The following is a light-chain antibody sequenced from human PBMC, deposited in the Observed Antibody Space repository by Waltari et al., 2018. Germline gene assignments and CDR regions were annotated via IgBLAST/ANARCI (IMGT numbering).Light chain of an antibody. V-gene: IGLV1-40*01. CDR1: SSNIGAGYD. CDR3: QSYDSSLSGWEV. CDR2: GNS. J-gene: IGLJ1*01. Sequence: QSVLTQPPSVSGAPGQRVTISCTGRSSNIGAGYDVHWSQQLPGTAPKLLIYGNSNRPSGVPDRFSGSKSGTSASLAITGLQAEDEADYYCQSYDSSLSGWEVFGTGTKVTVL.